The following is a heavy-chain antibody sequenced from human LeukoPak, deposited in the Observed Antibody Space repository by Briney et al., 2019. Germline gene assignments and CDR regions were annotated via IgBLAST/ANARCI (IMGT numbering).Heavy chain of an antibody. J-gene: IGHJ3*02. D-gene: IGHD1-1*01. CDR3: ARDPQGGTTSDAFDI. CDR2: VYYSGTT. CDR1: DGSISSYY. V-gene: IGHV4-59*01. Sequence: PSETLSLTCTVSDGSISSYYWSWIRQPPGKGLEWIGYVYYSGTTNYNPSLKSRVTISVDTSKNQFSLKLSSVTAADTAVYFCARDPQGGTTSDAFDIWGQGTMVTVSS.